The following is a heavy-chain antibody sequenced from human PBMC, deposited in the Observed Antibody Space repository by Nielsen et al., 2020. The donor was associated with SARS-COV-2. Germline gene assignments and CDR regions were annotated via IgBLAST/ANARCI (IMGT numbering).Heavy chain of an antibody. Sequence: ASVKVSCKASGYTFTSYYMHWVRQAPGQGLEWMGIINPSGGSTSYAQKFQGRVTMTRDTSISTAYMELSRLRSDDTAVYYCARVLFDWLTPFDYWGQGTLVTVSS. J-gene: IGHJ4*02. CDR1: GYTFTSYY. V-gene: IGHV1-46*01. D-gene: IGHD3-9*01. CDR3: ARVLFDWLTPFDY. CDR2: INPSGGST.